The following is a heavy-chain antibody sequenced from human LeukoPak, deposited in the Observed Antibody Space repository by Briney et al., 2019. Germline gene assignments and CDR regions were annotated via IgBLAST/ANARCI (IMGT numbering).Heavy chain of an antibody. V-gene: IGHV3-30*04. CDR1: GFTFSSYA. CDR3: ARAYRYCSSTSCYREDFKIDY. CDR2: ISYDGSNK. D-gene: IGHD2-2*01. Sequence: GGSLRLSCAASGFTFSSYAMHWVRQAPGKGLEWVAGISYDGSNKYYADSVKGRFTISRDNSKNTLYLQMNSRRAEDTAVYYCARAYRYCSSTSCYREDFKIDYWGQGTLVTVSS. J-gene: IGHJ4*02.